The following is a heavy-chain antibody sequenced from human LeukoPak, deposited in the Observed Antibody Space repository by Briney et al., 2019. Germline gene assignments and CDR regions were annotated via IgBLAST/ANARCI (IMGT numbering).Heavy chain of an antibody. D-gene: IGHD1-26*01. CDR1: GYTFTGYY. CDR3: ARAIYGRMTFDP. J-gene: IGHJ5*02. Sequence: GASVKVSCKASGYTFTGYYMHWVRQAPGQGLEWMGWINPNNGGTNYAQKFQGRVTMTRDTSISTAYMELSRLRSDDTAVYYCARAIYGRMTFDPWGQGTLVTVSS. CDR2: INPNNGGT. V-gene: IGHV1-2*02.